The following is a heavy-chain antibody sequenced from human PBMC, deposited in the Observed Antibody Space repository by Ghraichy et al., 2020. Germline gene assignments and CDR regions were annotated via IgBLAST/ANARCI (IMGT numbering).Heavy chain of an antibody. CDR1: GFTFSTYA. CDR3: AKARGGTYPSYHLDY. J-gene: IGHJ4*02. Sequence: GGSLRLSCAASGFTFSTYAMNWVRPAPGEGLEGVATIDNGGYVTYSADTGKGRFIISSDISKNTLHLQKNGLRDDDTAVYYCAKARGGTYPSYHLDYWGQWALVTVSS. CDR2: IDNGGYVT. V-gene: IGHV3-23*01. D-gene: IGHD1-26*01.